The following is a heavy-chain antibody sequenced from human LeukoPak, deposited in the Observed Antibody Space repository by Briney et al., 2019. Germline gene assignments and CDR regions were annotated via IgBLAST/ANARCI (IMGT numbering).Heavy chain of an antibody. J-gene: IGHJ4*02. CDR1: GFTFSDYA. D-gene: IGHD3-22*01. CDR2: TSRSGEIT. V-gene: IGHV3-23*01. Sequence: GGSLRLSCAASGFTFSDYAMRSVRQATGKGLEWVSSTSRSGEITFYADSVKGRFAISRDNSKSTLFLQMNSLRAEDTAVYYCAKDRPNYYGSDGLYYRRSGDYWGQGTLVTVSS. CDR3: AKDRPNYYGSDGLYYRRSGDY.